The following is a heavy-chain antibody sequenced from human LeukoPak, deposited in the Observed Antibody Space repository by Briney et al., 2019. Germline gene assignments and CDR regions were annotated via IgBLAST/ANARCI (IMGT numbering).Heavy chain of an antibody. CDR2: IYTSGST. CDR3: ARGQRGYSRFYYFDY. D-gene: IGHD6-13*01. V-gene: IGHV4-4*07. Sequence: SSETLSLTCTVSGGSISSYYWSWIRQPAGKGLEWIGRIYTSGSTNYNPSLKSRVTMSVDTSKNQFSLKLCSVTAADTAVYYCARGQRGYSRFYYFDYWGQGTLVTVSS. J-gene: IGHJ4*02. CDR1: GGSISSYY.